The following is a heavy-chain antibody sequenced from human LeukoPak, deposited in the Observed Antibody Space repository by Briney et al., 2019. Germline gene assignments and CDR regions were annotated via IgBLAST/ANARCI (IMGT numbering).Heavy chain of an antibody. D-gene: IGHD4-23*01. V-gene: IGHV4-31*03. CDR3: ARVPTLLETTVATYYFDY. J-gene: IGHJ4*02. CDR2: IYYSGST. CDR1: GGSISSGGYY. Sequence: PSETLSLTCTVSGGSISSGGYYWNWIRQHPGKGLEWIGNIYYSGSTYYNPSLKSRVTVSIDTSKNQFSLKLSSVTAADTAVYYCARVPTLLETTVATYYFDYWGQGALVIVSS.